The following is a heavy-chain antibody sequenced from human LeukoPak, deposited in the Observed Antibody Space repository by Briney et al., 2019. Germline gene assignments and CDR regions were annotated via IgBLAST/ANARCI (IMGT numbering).Heavy chain of an antibody. CDR3: AKVEDFWSGYYLDY. D-gene: IGHD3-3*01. V-gene: IGHV1-2*02. CDR1: GYTFTGYY. CDR2: INPNSDGT. J-gene: IGHJ4*02. Sequence: ASVKVSCKASGYTFTGYYMHRVRQAPGQGLEWMGWINPNSDGTNYAQKFQGRVTMTRDTSISTAYMELSRLRSDDTAVYYCAKVEDFWSGYYLDYGGQGTLVTVSS.